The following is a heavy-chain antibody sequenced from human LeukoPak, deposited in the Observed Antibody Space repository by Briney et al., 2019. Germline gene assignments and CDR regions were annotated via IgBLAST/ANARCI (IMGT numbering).Heavy chain of an antibody. V-gene: IGHV1-69*05. CDR1: GGTFSSYA. D-gene: IGHD1-26*01. J-gene: IGHJ3*02. CDR2: IIPIFGTA. Sequence: ASVKVSCKASGGTFSSYAISWVRQAPGQGLEWMGGIIPIFGTANYAQKFQGRVTITTDESTSTAYMELSSLRSEDTAVYYCATPVSPRFGRSSGAFDIWGQGTMVTVSS. CDR3: ATPVSPRFGRSSGAFDI.